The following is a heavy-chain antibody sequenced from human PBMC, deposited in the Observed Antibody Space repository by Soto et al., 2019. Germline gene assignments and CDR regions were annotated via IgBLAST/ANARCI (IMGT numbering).Heavy chain of an antibody. V-gene: IGHV4-39*02. Sequence: PSWTTSLTCTVCGACIYGWRVGLGWIRQPPGKGLEWIANIYHSGRTHYNPSLKSRLTISVDTSKNHFSLKLTSVTAADMAVYYCARGVVPDVWGQGTTVTVSS. J-gene: IGHJ6*02. CDR1: GACIYGWRVG. CDR3: ARGVVPDV. CDR2: IYHSGRT. D-gene: IGHD6-6*01.